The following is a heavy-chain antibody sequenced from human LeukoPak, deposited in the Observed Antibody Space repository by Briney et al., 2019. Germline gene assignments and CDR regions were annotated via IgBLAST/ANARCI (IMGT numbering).Heavy chain of an antibody. Sequence: GGSLRLSCTASGFTFGDYATSWFRQAPGKGLEWVGFIRSKTYGGATEYAASVKGRFTISRDDSTSIAYLQMNSLKTEDTAVYYCMRGRLELRYWGQGTLVTVSS. CDR1: GFTFGDYA. V-gene: IGHV3-49*03. CDR3: MRGRLELRY. J-gene: IGHJ4*02. D-gene: IGHD1-7*01. CDR2: IRSKTYGGAT.